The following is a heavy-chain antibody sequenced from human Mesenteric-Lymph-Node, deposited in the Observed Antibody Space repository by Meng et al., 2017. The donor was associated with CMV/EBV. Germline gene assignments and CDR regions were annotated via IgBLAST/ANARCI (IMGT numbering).Heavy chain of an antibody. CDR3: ARNWDYYASGSHDYPLDY. Sequence: TFSSYAMTWVRQAPGKGLEWVSTISGSGDNTYYADSVKGRFTISRANSKNTLYLQMNSLRAGDTAVYYCARNWDYYASGSHDYPLDYWGQGTLVTVSS. V-gene: IGHV3-23*01. D-gene: IGHD3-10*01. J-gene: IGHJ4*02. CDR1: TFSSYA. CDR2: ISGSGDNT.